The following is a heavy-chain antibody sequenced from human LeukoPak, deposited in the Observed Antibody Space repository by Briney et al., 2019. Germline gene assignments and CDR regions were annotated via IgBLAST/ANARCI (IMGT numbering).Heavy chain of an antibody. Sequence: ASVKVSCKASGYTFTGYYMHWVRQAPGQGLEWMGWINPNSGGTNYAQKFQGRVTVTRDTSISTAYMELSRLRSDDTAVYYCARALWGYCSTTSCSPGIVFDYWGQGTLVTVSS. J-gene: IGHJ4*02. V-gene: IGHV1-2*02. CDR2: INPNSGGT. CDR1: GYTFTGYY. D-gene: IGHD2-2*01. CDR3: ARALWGYCSTTSCSPGIVFDY.